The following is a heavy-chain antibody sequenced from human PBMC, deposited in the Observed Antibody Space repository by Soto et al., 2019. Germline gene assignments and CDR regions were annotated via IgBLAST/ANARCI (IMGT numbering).Heavy chain of an antibody. CDR2: INQDGSEK. CDR1: GFAFNSNW. V-gene: IGHV3-7*01. J-gene: IGHJ4*02. Sequence: GGSLILSFAASGFAFNSNWMDWVRQAPGKGLEWGANINQDGSEKNYVDSVKVRFTISRDNAKNSLYLQMSSLTAEDSALYYCSKSLDYWGQGALVTVSS. CDR3: SKSLDY.